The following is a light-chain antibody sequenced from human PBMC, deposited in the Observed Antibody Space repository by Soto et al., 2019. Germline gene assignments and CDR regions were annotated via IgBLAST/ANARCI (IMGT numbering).Light chain of an antibody. CDR2: EVS. CDR1: SNDVGRYNY. J-gene: IGLJ2*01. V-gene: IGLV2-14*01. CDR3: SSYTRNSTVA. Sequence: QSVLTQPASVSGSPGESITIACSGTSNDVGRYNYVSWYQQHPGKVPKLLIYEVSNRPSGVSNRLSGSKSGNTASLTISGLQAEDEADYFCSSYTRNSTVAFGGGTQVTVL.